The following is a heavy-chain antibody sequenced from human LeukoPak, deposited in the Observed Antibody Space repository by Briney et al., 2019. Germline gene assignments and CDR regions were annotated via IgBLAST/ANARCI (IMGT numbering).Heavy chain of an antibody. CDR3: ARASGGTLNY. D-gene: IGHD3-10*01. CDR2: ISSSSSYI. J-gene: IGHJ4*02. CDR1: GFTFSSYA. Sequence: GGSLRPSCAASGFTFSSYAMSWVRQAPGKGLEWVSSISSSSSYIYYADSVKGRFTISRDNAKNSLYLQMNSLRAEDTAVYYCARASGGTLNYWGQGTLVTVSS. V-gene: IGHV3-21*01.